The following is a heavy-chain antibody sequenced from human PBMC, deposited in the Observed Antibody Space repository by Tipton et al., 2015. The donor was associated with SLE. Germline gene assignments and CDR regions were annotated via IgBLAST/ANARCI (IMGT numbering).Heavy chain of an antibody. V-gene: IGHV4-39*07. J-gene: IGHJ4*02. CDR1: GGSISRIAYY. D-gene: IGHD2-21*01. CDR2: IYYTGST. CDR3: ARLGLGCANCWYYFDH. Sequence: LRLSCSVSGGSISRIAYYWGWIRQPPGKGLEWIGFIYYTGSTYYNPSLKIRLTISVDTSKNQFSLKLTSVTATDTAVYYCARLGLGCANCWYYFDHWGQGALVLVSS.